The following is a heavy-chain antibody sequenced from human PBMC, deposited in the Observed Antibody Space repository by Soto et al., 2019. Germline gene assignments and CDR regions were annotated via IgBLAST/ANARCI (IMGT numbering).Heavy chain of an antibody. V-gene: IGHV3-30-3*01. CDR3: ARDDNTAMAHILYYFDY. CDR2: ISYDGSNK. CDR1: GFTFSSYA. D-gene: IGHD5-18*01. J-gene: IGHJ4*02. Sequence: GGSLRLSCAASGFTFSSYAMHWVRQAPGKGLEWVAVISYDGSNKYYADSVKGRFTISRDNSKNTLYLQMNSLRAEDTAVYYCARDDNTAMAHILYYFDYWGQGTLVTVSS.